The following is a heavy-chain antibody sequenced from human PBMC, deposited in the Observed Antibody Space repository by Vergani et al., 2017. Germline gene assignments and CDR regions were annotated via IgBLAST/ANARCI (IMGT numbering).Heavy chain of an antibody. CDR2: IIPIFGTA. Sequence: QVQLVQSGAEVKKPGSSVKVSCKASGGTFSSYAISWVRQAPGQGLEWMGGIIPIFGTANYAQKYQGRVTLTANESTSTAYMELSSLGAEDTAVYYCARGRVGATTTIDYWGQGTLVTVSS. V-gene: IGHV1-69*01. CDR3: ARGRVGATTTIDY. J-gene: IGHJ4*02. D-gene: IGHD1-26*01. CDR1: GGTFSSYA.